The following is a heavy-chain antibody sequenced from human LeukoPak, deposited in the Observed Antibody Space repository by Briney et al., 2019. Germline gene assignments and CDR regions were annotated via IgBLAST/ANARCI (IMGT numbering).Heavy chain of an antibody. CDR1: GFAFSSYA. CDR2: ISGSGGST. V-gene: IGHV3-23*01. CDR3: AKGGNYCIGGVCYYYYMDV. Sequence: PGGSLRLSCAASGFAFSSYAMSWVRQAPGKGLEWVSAISGSGGSTYYADSVKGRFTISRDNSKNTLHLQMNSLRAEDTAVYYCAKGGNYCIGGVCYYYYMDVWGKGTTVTVSS. D-gene: IGHD2-8*02. J-gene: IGHJ6*03.